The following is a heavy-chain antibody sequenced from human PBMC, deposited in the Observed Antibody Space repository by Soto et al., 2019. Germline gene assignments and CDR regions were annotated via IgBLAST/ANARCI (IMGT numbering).Heavy chain of an antibody. Sequence: EVQLAESGGGLAQPGGSLRLSCAASGFTLSGYAMYWVRQAPGKGLEYVSGISSNGVGTYYANSVQGRFTISRDNSKNTVYLQMGCLRPEDMAVYYCARRARPDFYYMDVWGEGTTVTVS. J-gene: IGHJ6*03. CDR3: ARRARPDFYYMDV. V-gene: IGHV3-64*01. D-gene: IGHD6-6*01. CDR2: ISSNGVGT. CDR1: GFTLSGYA.